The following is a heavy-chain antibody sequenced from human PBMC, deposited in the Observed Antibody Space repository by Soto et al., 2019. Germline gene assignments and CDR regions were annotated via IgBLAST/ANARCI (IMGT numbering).Heavy chain of an antibody. Sequence: QVQLVESGGGVVQPGRSLRLSCAASGFTFSSYAMHWVRQAPGKGLEWVAVISYDGSNKYYADSVKGRFTISRDNSKNTLYLQMNSLRAEDTAVYYCASHDYGNFDYWGQGTLVTVSS. CDR2: ISYDGSNK. J-gene: IGHJ4*02. V-gene: IGHV3-30-3*01. CDR3: ASHDYGNFDY. D-gene: IGHD4-17*01. CDR1: GFTFSSYA.